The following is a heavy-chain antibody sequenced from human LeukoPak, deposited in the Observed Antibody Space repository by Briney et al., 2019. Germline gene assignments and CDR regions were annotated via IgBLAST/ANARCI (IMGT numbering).Heavy chain of an antibody. V-gene: IGHV4-39*07. D-gene: IGHD5-18*01. Sequence: SETLSLTCTVSSGSISTSNYYWGWVRQPPGKALEWIGNIFYSGSTYYSPSLKSRVTISLDTSRNQFSLKLSSVTAADTAVYYCAGAKDTAMVPHYWGQGTLVTVSS. J-gene: IGHJ4*02. CDR1: SGSISTSNYY. CDR3: AGAKDTAMVPHY. CDR2: IFYSGST.